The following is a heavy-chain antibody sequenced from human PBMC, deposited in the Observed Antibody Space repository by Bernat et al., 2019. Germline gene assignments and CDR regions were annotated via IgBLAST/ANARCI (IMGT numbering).Heavy chain of an antibody. CDR3: ARALALNWFDP. CDR2: LYHSGST. Sequence: QLQLQESGSGLVKPSQTLSLTCAVSGGSISSGGYFWSWIRQPPGKGLEWIGYLYHSGSTYYNPSLKSRVTISVDRSKNQFSLKLSSVTAADTAVYYCARALALNWFDPWGQGTLVTVSS. V-gene: IGHV4-30-2*01. J-gene: IGHJ5*02. CDR1: GGSISSGGYF. D-gene: IGHD3-3*02.